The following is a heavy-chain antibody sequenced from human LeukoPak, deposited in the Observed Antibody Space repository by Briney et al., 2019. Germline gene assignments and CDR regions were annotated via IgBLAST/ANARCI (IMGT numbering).Heavy chain of an antibody. D-gene: IGHD2/OR15-2a*01. V-gene: IGHV3-53*01. CDR3: ARDILSQGPDAFDI. Sequence: GGSLRLSCAASGFTVSSNYMSWVRQAPGKGLEWVSVIYSGGATYYADSVKGRFTISRDNSKNTLYLQMTSLTAEDTAVYYCARDILSQGPDAFDIWGQGTMVTVSS. CDR2: IYSGGAT. J-gene: IGHJ3*02. CDR1: GFTVSSNY.